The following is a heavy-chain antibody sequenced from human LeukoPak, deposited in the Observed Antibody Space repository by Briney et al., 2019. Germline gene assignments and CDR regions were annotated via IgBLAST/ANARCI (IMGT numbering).Heavy chain of an antibody. CDR2: INTNTGNP. CDR3: ARDASVGATPALKD. V-gene: IGHV7-4-1*02. CDR1: GYTLTSYA. D-gene: IGHD1-26*01. J-gene: IGHJ4*02. Sequence: GASVKVSCKASGYTLTSYAMNWVRQAPGQGLEWMGWINTNTGNPTYAQGFTGRFVFSLDTSVSTAYLQISSLKAEDTAVYYCARDASVGATPALKDWGQGTLVTVSS.